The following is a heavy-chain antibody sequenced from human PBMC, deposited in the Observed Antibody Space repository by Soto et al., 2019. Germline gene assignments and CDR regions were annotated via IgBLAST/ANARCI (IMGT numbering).Heavy chain of an antibody. V-gene: IGHV1-8*01. CDR3: ARGLYSSNNDAFDI. CDR2: MNPNSGNT. CDR1: GYTFTIYD. D-gene: IGHD6-13*01. J-gene: IGHJ3*02. Sequence: QVPLVQSGAEVKKPGASVKVSCKASGYTFTIYDINWVRQATGQGLEWMGWMNPNSGNTGYAQKFQGRVTMTRNTSISTAYMELSSLRSEDTAVYYCARGLYSSNNDAFDIWGQGTMVTVSS.